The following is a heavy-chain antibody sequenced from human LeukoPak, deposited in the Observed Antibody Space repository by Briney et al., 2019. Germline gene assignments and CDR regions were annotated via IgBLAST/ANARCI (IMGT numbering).Heavy chain of an antibody. J-gene: IGHJ4*02. CDR3: AKHRENFGDSCLDDY. CDR2: ISGNGAGT. Sequence: QSGGSLRLSCAASGFTVSSNYMSWVRQAPGKGLEWVSVISGNGAGTYYADSVKGRFTISRDNSKNTLYLQMNSLRAEDTAVYYCAKHRENFGDSCLDDYWGQGTLVTVSS. CDR1: GFTVSSNY. V-gene: IGHV3-23*01. D-gene: IGHD4-17*01.